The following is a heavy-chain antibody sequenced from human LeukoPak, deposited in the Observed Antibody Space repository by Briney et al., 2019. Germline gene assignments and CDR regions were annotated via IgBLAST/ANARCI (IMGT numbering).Heavy chain of an antibody. CDR1: GYTFTTYD. CDR3: ARDSPDDYGTDYYYYYMDV. CDR2: MNPNSGNT. V-gene: IGHV1-8*01. D-gene: IGHD4-17*01. Sequence: ASVKVSCKASGYTFTTYDINWVRQATGQGLEWMGWMNPNSGNTGYTQKFQGRVTMTRNTSISTAYMELSSLRSEDTAVYYCARDSPDDYGTDYYYYYMDVWGKGTTVTVSS. J-gene: IGHJ6*03.